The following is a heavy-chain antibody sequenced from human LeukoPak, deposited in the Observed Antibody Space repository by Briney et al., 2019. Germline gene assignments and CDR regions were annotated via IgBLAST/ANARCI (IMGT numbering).Heavy chain of an antibody. D-gene: IGHD6-19*01. J-gene: IGHJ6*02. CDR3: ARSPGYSSGWYDLRGMGPRYYYGMDV. V-gene: IGHV4-59*11. Sequence: SETLSLTCTVSGGSISSHYWSWIRQPPGKGLEWIGYIYYSGSTNYNPSLKSRVTISVDTSKNQFSLKLSSVTAADTAVYYCARSPGYSSGWYDLRGMGPRYYYGMDVWGQGTTVTVSS. CDR1: GGSISSHY. CDR2: IYYSGST.